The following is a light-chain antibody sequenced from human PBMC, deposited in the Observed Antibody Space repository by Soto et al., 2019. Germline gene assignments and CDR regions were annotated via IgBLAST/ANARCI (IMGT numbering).Light chain of an antibody. CDR3: SSWARSLYV. J-gene: IGLJ1*01. CDR1: SSDIGAYNY. Sequence: QSVLTQPASVSGSPGQSITISCTGSSSDIGAYNYVSWYQQHPGKAPKLIIYEASKRPSGISSRFSGSKSGNTASLTISGLQAEVEADYYCSSWARSLYVFGSGTKVTVL. CDR2: EAS. V-gene: IGLV2-14*01.